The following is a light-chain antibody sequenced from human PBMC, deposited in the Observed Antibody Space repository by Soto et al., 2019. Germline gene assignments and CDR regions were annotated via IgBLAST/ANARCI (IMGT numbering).Light chain of an antibody. CDR1: SSDVGAYIY. Sequence: QAARTQPRSVSGSPGQSVTFSCTGASSDVGAYIYVSWYQQHPGKAPKLIIYDVIKRPSGVPDRFSGSKSGNTASLTISGLQAQYDACYYYCSYVHTYPPVFGPDTKFTVL. J-gene: IGLJ1*01. CDR2: DVI. CDR3: CSYVHTYPPV. V-gene: IGLV2-11*01.